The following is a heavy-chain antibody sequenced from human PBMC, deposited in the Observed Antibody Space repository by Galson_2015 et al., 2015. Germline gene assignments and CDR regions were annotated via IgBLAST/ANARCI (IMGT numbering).Heavy chain of an antibody. J-gene: IGHJ6*02. CDR1: GGSFSGYY. Sequence: LSLTCAVYGGSFSGYYWSWIRQPPGKGLEWIGEINHSGSTNYNPSLKSRVTISVDTSKNQFSLKLSSVTAADTAVYYCARGRIVVVPAAIRGDYYYGMDVWGQGTTVTVSS. D-gene: IGHD2-2*02. CDR3: ARGRIVVVPAAIRGDYYYGMDV. V-gene: IGHV4-34*01. CDR2: INHSGST.